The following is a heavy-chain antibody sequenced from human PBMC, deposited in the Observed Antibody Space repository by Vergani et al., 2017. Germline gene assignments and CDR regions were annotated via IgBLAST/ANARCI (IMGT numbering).Heavy chain of an antibody. V-gene: IGHV4-59*01. CDR1: GGSISSYY. Sequence: QVQLQESGPGLVKPSETLSLTCTVSGGSISSYYWSWIRQPAGKGLEWIGYIYYSGSTNYNPSLKSRVTISVDTSKNQFSLKLSSVTAADTAVYYCAREVPTIFGVGAFDIWGQGTMVTVSS. CDR2: IYYSGST. CDR3: AREVPTIFGVGAFDI. J-gene: IGHJ3*02. D-gene: IGHD3-3*01.